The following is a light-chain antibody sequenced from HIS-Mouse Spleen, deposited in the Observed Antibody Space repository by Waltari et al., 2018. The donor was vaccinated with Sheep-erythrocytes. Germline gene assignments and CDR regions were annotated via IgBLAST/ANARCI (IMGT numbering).Light chain of an antibody. J-gene: IGLJ1*01. CDR3: CSYAGSYNHV. CDR2: DVS. Sequence: QSALTQPRSVSGSHGQSVTISCTGTSSDVGGYNYVSWYQQHPGKAPKLMIYDVSNRPSGVPDRFSGSKSGNTASLTISGLQAEDEADYYCCSYAGSYNHVFATGTKVTVL. CDR1: SSDVGGYNY. V-gene: IGLV2-11*01.